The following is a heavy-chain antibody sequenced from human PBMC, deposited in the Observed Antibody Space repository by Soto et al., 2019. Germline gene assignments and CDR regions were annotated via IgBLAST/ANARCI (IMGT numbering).Heavy chain of an antibody. CDR3: AIGRELLTAYWYFDL. Sequence: QVQLVQSGAEVKKPGASVKVSCKASGYTFTSYGISWVRQAPGQGLEWMGWISAYNGNTNYAQKLQGRVTMTTDTSXXTAYMELRSLRSDDTAVYYCAIGRELLTAYWYFDLWGRGTLVTVSS. J-gene: IGHJ2*01. V-gene: IGHV1-18*01. CDR1: GYTFTSYG. D-gene: IGHD1-26*01. CDR2: ISAYNGNT.